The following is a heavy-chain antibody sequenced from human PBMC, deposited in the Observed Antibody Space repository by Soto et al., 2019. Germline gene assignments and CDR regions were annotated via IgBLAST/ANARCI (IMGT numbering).Heavy chain of an antibody. CDR3: ARVRFGEWGYAMDV. CDR2: ISSSGSSI. CDR1: GLTFSDCY. J-gene: IGHJ6*02. D-gene: IGHD3-10*01. Sequence: QVQLVESGGGLVKPGGSLRLSCAASGLTFSDCYMNWIRQAPGKGLEWVSYISSSGSSINYAGSVKGRFTISRDNAKNPLYRQMNSLRAEDTAMYYCARVRFGEWGYAMDVWGQGTTVTVSS. V-gene: IGHV3-11*01.